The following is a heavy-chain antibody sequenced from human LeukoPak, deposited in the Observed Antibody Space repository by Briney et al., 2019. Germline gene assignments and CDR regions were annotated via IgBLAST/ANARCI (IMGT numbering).Heavy chain of an antibody. CDR1: GYTFTTYY. CDR3: ARDVLDYYDRSDYVT. CDR2: IIPMFATA. J-gene: IGHJ4*02. Sequence: SVKVSCKASGYTFTTYYMHWVRQAPGQGLEWMGGIIPMFATANYAQKFQGRVTIIADKSTSTAHMELSSLKSEDTAVYYCARDVLDYYDRSDYVTWGQGTLVTVSS. V-gene: IGHV1-69*06. D-gene: IGHD3-22*01.